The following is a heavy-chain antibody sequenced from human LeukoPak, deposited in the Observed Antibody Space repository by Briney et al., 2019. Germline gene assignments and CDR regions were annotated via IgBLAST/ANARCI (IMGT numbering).Heavy chain of an antibody. CDR1: GGTFSSYT. V-gene: IGHV1-69*02. D-gene: IGHD2-2*01. J-gene: IGHJ5*02. Sequence: ASVKVSCKASGGTFSSYTISWVRQAPGQGLEWMGRIIPILGIANYAQKFQGRVTITADKSTSTAYMEVSSLRSEDTAVYYCARGYCSSTSCYLYWFDPWGQGTLVTVSS. CDR2: IIPILGIA. CDR3: ARGYCSSTSCYLYWFDP.